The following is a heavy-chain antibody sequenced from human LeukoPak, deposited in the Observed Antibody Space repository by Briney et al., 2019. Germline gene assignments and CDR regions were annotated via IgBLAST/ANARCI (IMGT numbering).Heavy chain of an antibody. Sequence: SETLSLTCTVSGYSISSGYYWGWIRQPPGKGLEWIGSIYYSGSTYYNPSLESRVTISVDTSKNQFSLKLSSVTAADTAVYYCARVYFDWLYAFDIWGQGTMVTVSS. CDR1: GYSISSGYY. J-gene: IGHJ3*02. D-gene: IGHD3-9*01. V-gene: IGHV4-38-2*02. CDR3: ARVYFDWLYAFDI. CDR2: IYYSGST.